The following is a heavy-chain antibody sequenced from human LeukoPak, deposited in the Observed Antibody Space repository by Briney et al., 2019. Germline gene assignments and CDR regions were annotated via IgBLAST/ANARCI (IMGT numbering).Heavy chain of an antibody. CDR2: VDYSADST. J-gene: IGHJ4*02. CDR1: GFTLSSYE. CDR3: ARDIYYYDSSGYYFPGGSDY. D-gene: IGHD3-22*01. V-gene: IGHV3-23*01. Sequence: GGSLRLSCTVSGFTLSSYEMSWIRQAPGKGLEWVSSVDYSADSTHYADSVMGRFTISRDNSKNTLYLQMNSLRAEDTAVYYCARDIYYYDSSGYYFPGGSDYWGQGTLVTVSS.